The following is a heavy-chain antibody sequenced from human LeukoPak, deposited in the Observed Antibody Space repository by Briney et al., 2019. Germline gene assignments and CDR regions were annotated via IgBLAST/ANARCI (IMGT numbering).Heavy chain of an antibody. CDR3: ARGGTSGGAPDYYYYMDV. CDR1: GFTFSSYW. CDR2: INSDGSIT. V-gene: IGHV3-74*03. Sequence: GRSLRLSCAASGFTFSSYWMHWVRQTPGKGLVWVSRINSDGSITTYADSVKGRFTISRDNAKNTLYVQMNSLRAEDTGVYYCARGGTSGGAPDYYYYMDVWGKGTTVTVSS. J-gene: IGHJ6*03. D-gene: IGHD6-19*01.